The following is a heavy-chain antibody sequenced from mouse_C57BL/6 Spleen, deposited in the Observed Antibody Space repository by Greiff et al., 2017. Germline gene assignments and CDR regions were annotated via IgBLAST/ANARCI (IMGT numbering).Heavy chain of an antibody. J-gene: IGHJ4*01. D-gene: IGHD1-1*01. V-gene: IGHV1-74*01. Sequence: VQLQESGAELVKPGASVKVSCKASGYTFTSYWMHWVKQRPGQGLEWIGRIHPSDSATNYNQKFKGKATLTVDKSSSTAYMQLSSLTSEDSAVSYCAIITHYYAMDYWGQGTSVTVSA. CDR1: GYTFTSYW. CDR2: IHPSDSAT. CDR3: AIITHYYAMDY.